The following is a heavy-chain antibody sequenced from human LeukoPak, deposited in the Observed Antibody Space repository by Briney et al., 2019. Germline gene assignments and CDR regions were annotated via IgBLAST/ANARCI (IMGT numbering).Heavy chain of an antibody. J-gene: IGHJ2*01. CDR2: ISSSGSTI. CDR3: ARVGDRWYFDL. D-gene: IGHD3-16*01. Sequence: PGGSLRPSCAASGFTFSSYEMNWVWQAPGKGLEWVAYISSSGSTIYYADSVKGRFTISRDNAKNSLYLQMNSLRAEDTAVYYCARVGDRWYFDLWGRGTLVTVSS. CDR1: GFTFSSYE. V-gene: IGHV3-48*03.